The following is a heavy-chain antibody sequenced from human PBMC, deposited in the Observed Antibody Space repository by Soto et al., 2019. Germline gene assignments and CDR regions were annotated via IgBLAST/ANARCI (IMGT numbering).Heavy chain of an antibody. CDR3: AGGRDTIFGVVTYFYYGMDA. V-gene: IGHV4-34*01. D-gene: IGHD3-3*01. Sequence: QVQLQQWGAGLLKPSETLSLTCAVYGGSFNDYYWSWIRQPPGKGLEWIGEINHSGSTNYNPSLKSRVTMSVDTSKNQFSLRLSSVAAADMAVYYCAGGRDTIFGVVTYFYYGMDAWGHGTTVSVSS. J-gene: IGHJ6*02. CDR1: GGSFNDYY. CDR2: INHSGST.